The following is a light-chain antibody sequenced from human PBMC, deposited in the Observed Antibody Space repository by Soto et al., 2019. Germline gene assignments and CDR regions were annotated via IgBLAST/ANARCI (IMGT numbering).Light chain of an antibody. CDR3: HQYYTTPWT. CDR1: QSLLYISNNKNY. Sequence: DIVMTQSPDSLAVSLDERATIDCKSSQSLLYISNNKNYLAWYQQKPGQPPKLLIYWASTRESGVPDRFSGSGSGTGFTLTISSLQAEDVAVYYCHQYYTTPWTFGQGTKVDI. CDR2: WAS. J-gene: IGKJ1*01. V-gene: IGKV4-1*01.